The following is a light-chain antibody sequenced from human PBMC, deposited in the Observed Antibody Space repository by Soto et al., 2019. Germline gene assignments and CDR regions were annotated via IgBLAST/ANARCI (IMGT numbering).Light chain of an antibody. CDR1: SSDIGGYNY. J-gene: IGLJ3*02. CDR3: SSYTNSGTWV. Sequence: QSVLTQPASVSGSPGQSITISCTGSSSDIGGYNYVSWYQQYPGKAPKLMIYEVSNRPSGVSNRFSASKSGNTASLTISGLQAEDETAYYCSSYTNSGTWVFGGGTKVTVL. CDR2: EVS. V-gene: IGLV2-14*01.